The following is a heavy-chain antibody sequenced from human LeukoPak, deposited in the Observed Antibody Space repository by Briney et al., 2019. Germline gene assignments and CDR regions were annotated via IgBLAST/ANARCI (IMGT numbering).Heavy chain of an antibody. D-gene: IGHD3-22*01. V-gene: IGHV3-21*04. CDR1: GFTFSSYS. CDR2: ISSSSSYI. Sequence: GGSLRLSCAASGFTFSSYSMNWVRQAPGKGLEWVSSISSSSSYIYYADSVKGRFTISRDNSKNTLYLQMNSLRAEDTAVYYCAETYYDSSGYTYWGQGTLVTVSS. J-gene: IGHJ4*02. CDR3: AETYYDSSGYTY.